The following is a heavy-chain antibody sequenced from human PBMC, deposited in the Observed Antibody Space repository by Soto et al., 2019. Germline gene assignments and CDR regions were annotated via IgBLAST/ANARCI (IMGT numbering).Heavy chain of an antibody. CDR1: GFTFSSYA. J-gene: IGHJ6*02. V-gene: IGHV3-30-3*01. D-gene: IGHD5-12*01. CDR3: ARDHGVATRDYYYYGMDV. Sequence: LRLSCAASGFTFSSYAMHWVRQAPGKGLEWVAVISYDGSNKYYADSVKGRFTISRDNSKNTLYLQMNSLRAEDTAVYYCARDHGVATRDYYYYGMDVWGQGTTVTVSS. CDR2: ISYDGSNK.